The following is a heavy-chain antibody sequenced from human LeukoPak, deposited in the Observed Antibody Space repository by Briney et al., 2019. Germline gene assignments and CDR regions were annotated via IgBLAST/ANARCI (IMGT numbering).Heavy chain of an antibody. D-gene: IGHD3-22*01. CDR1: GGSISSSSYY. Sequence: PSETLSLTCTVSGGSISSSSYYWGWIRQPPGKGLEWIGSIYYSGSTYYNPSLKSRVTISVDTSKNQFSLKPSSVTAADTAVYYCWGYYYDSSGYNDDYWGQGTLVTVSS. V-gene: IGHV4-39*01. CDR2: IYYSGST. CDR3: WGYYYDSSGYNDDY. J-gene: IGHJ4*02.